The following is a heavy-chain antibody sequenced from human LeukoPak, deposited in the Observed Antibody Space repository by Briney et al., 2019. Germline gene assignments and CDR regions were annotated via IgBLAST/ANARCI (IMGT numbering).Heavy chain of an antibody. J-gene: IGHJ2*01. V-gene: IGHV4-31*03. Sequence: SQTLSLTCNVSGDSINSGGYYWTWIRQYPGKGLEWIGFIYHSGRTNYNPPLKGRVTISIDTSRTQFSLKLDSVTAADTSVYYCARAGVTAIQVWYFDLWGRGTRVTVPS. D-gene: IGHD2-21*02. CDR1: GDSINSGGYY. CDR2: IYHSGRT. CDR3: ARAGVTAIQVWYFDL.